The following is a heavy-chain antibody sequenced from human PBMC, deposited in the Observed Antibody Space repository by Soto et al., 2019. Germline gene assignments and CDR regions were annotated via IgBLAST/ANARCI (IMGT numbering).Heavy chain of an antibody. D-gene: IGHD3-10*01. CDR1: GYTFTGHY. J-gene: IGHJ4*02. CDR3: ARVRVIRGVIPSHFGL. V-gene: IGHV1-2*02. CDR2: IGPESGAT. Sequence: ASVKVSCKASGYTFTGHYIHWVRQAPEQGPEWMGEIGPESGATRYAQKFQGRVSITADKSTSTAYMDLNSLRSDDTAVYYCARVRVIRGVIPSHFGLWGQGTLVTVSS.